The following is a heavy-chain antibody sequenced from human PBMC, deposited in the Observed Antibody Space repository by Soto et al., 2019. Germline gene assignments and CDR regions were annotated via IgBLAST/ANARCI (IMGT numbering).Heavy chain of an antibody. CDR1: GFSLSTSGVG. CDR3: AHSRLFPDYATNWFDP. CDR2: IYWDDDK. D-gene: IGHD3-16*01. J-gene: IGHJ5*02. Sequence: GSWPTLVNPTQTLTPTFTFSGFSLSTSGVGVGWVPQPPGKALEWLALIYWDDDKRYSPSLKSRLTITKDTSKNQVVLTMSNMDPVDTATYYCAHSRLFPDYATNWFDPWGQGTLVTVSS. V-gene: IGHV2-5*02.